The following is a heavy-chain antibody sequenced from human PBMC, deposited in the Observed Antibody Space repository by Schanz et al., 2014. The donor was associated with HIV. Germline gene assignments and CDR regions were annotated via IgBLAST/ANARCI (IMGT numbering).Heavy chain of an antibody. CDR2: IYYSGST. Sequence: QVQLQESGPGLVKPSQTLSLTCTVSGGSISSGGYYWSWIRQHPGKGLEWIGYIYYSGSTSYNPSLKSRVTISVDTSKNQFSLKLSSVTAADTAVYYCARASRGDLPYSGGWYYFDFWAQGTLVTVSS. D-gene: IGHD2-21*02. J-gene: IGHJ4*02. CDR1: GGSISSGGYY. CDR3: ARASRGDLPYSGGWYYFDF. V-gene: IGHV4-31*03.